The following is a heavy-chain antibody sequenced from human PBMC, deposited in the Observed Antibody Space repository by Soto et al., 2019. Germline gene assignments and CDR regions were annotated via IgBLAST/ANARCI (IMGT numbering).Heavy chain of an antibody. Sequence: LRLSCAASGFTFSSYWMSWVRQAPGKGLEWVANIKQDGSEKYYVDSVKGRFTISRDNAKNSLYLQMNSLRAEDTAVYYCARDSWKYCSSTSCYGGDYWXQGTLVTVSS. J-gene: IGHJ4*02. D-gene: IGHD2-2*01. CDR3: ARDSWKYCSSTSCYGGDY. V-gene: IGHV3-7*03. CDR2: IKQDGSEK. CDR1: GFTFSSYW.